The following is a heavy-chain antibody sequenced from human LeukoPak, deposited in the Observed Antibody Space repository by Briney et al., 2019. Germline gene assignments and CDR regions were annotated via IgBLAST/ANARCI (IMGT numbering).Heavy chain of an antibody. CDR3: ARTPRYSSGWYD. J-gene: IGHJ4*02. Sequence: SETLSLTCTVSGGSMNNYYWSWIRQPPGKGLEWIGSISHSGSTYYNPSLESRLTISVDTSNSQFFLKLTSVTATDTAVYYCARTPRYSSGWYDWGQGTLVTVSS. V-gene: IGHV4-59*04. CDR1: GGSMNNYY. CDR2: ISHSGST. D-gene: IGHD6-19*01.